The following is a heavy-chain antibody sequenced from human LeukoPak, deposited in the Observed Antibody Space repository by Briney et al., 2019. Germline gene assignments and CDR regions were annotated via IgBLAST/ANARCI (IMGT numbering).Heavy chain of an antibody. J-gene: IGHJ4*02. D-gene: IGHD7-27*01. CDR2: ISGSGGST. Sequence: GGSLRLSCAASGFTFSSYAMSWVRQAPGKGLEWVSAISGSGGSTYYADSVKGRFTVSRDNSKNTLFLQMNSLRAEDTAVYYCAKDGGLWVSAHWGDSWGRGTLVTVSS. V-gene: IGHV3-23*01. CDR3: AKDGGLWVSAHWGDS. CDR1: GFTFSSYA.